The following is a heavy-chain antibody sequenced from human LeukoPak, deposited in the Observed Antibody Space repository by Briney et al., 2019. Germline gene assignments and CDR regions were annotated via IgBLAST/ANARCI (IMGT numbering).Heavy chain of an antibody. CDR1: GFTFSSYW. Sequence: PGGSLRLSCAASGFTFSSYWMSWVRQAPGKGLEWVANIKQDGSEKYYVDSVKGRFTISRDNSKNTLYLQMNSLRAEDTAVYYCARDFVLYGDPFLGHYGMDVWGQGTTVTVSS. J-gene: IGHJ6*02. CDR2: IKQDGSEK. D-gene: IGHD4-17*01. CDR3: ARDFVLYGDPFLGHYGMDV. V-gene: IGHV3-7*05.